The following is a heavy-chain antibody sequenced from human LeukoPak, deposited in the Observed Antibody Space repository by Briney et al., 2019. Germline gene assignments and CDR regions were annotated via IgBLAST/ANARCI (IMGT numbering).Heavy chain of an antibody. CDR2: IYHSGST. V-gene: IGHV4-4*02. D-gene: IGHD3-22*01. Sequence: SGTLSLTCAVSGGSISSSNWWSWVRQPPGKGLGWIGEIYHSGSTNYNPSLKSRVTISVDKSKNQFSLKLSSVTAADTAVYYCARVTVFYYDSSGYYGTVKPFDYWGQGTLVTVSS. CDR3: ARVTVFYYDSSGYYGTVKPFDY. J-gene: IGHJ4*02. CDR1: GGSISSSNW.